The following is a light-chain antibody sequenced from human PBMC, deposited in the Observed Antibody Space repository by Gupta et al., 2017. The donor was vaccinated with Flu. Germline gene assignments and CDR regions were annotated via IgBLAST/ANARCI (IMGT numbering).Light chain of an antibody. CDR1: QGISTY. CDR2: AAS. V-gene: IGKV1-9*01. Sequence: DIQLTQSPSFLSASVGDRVTITCRASQGISTYLAWYQQKPGKAPKLLIYAASSLQSEVPARFSGSGSGTEFTLTISSLQPEDFATYYCQHVNSGPFTFGHGTKVDIK. CDR3: QHVNSGPFT. J-gene: IGKJ3*01.